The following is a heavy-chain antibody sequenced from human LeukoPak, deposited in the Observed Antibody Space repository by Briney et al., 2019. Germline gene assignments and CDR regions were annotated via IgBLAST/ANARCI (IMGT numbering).Heavy chain of an antibody. CDR2: INPNSGGT. J-gene: IGHJ4*02. Sequence: ASVKVSCKASGYTFIAYYMHWVRQTPGQGLEWMGWINPNSGGTNYAQKFQGRVTMTRDTSISTAYMELSRLRSDDTAVYYCAIWEVNGYYHSYWGQGTLVTVSS. V-gene: IGHV1-2*02. CDR1: GYTFIAYY. D-gene: IGHD3-22*01. CDR3: AIWEVNGYYHSY.